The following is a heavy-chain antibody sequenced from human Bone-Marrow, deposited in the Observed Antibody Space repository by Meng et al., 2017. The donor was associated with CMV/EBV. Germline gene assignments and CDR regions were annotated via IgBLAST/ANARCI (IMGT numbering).Heavy chain of an antibody. J-gene: IGHJ6*02. CDR2: ISWNTGSI. D-gene: IGHD3-10*01. CDR3: ARGDYSYYYAMDV. Sequence: GGSLRLSCAASGLTFDDYAMHWVRQAPGKGLEWVSGISWNTGSIGYADSVMGRFTISRDNAKNSLYLQMNSLRAEDTALYHCARGDYSYYYAMDVWGQGNTVTVSS. V-gene: IGHV3-9*01. CDR1: GLTFDDYA.